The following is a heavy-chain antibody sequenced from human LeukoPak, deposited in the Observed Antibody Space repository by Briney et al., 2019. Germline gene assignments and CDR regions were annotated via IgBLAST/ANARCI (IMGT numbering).Heavy chain of an antibody. V-gene: IGHV1-2*02. CDR3: ARERRVVVVPAAIRSFWFDP. Sequence: RASVKVSCKASGYTFTGYYMHWVRQAPGQGLAWMGWINPNSGGTNYAQKFQGRVTMTRDTSISTAYMELSRLRSDDTAVYYCARERRVVVVPAAIRSFWFDPWGQGTLVTVSS. D-gene: IGHD2-2*01. CDR2: INPNSGGT. J-gene: IGHJ5*02. CDR1: GYTFTGYY.